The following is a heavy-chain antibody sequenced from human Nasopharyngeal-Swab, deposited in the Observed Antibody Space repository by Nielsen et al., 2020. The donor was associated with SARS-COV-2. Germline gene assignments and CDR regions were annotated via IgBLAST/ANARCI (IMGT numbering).Heavy chain of an antibody. CDR2: ISYDGSNK. J-gene: IGHJ4*02. Sequence: GESLNISCAASGFTFSSYAMHWVRQAPGKGLEWVAVISYDGSNKYYADSVKGRFTISRDNSKNTLYLQMKSLRAEDTAVYYCARLGGGGGNYWGQGTLVTVSS. CDR3: ARLGGGGGNY. D-gene: IGHD1-26*01. CDR1: GFTFSSYA. V-gene: IGHV3-30*04.